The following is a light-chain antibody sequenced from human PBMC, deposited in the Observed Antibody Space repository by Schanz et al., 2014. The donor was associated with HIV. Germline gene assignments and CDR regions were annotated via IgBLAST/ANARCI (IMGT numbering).Light chain of an antibody. CDR1: NSDVGANNY. CDR2: DVS. V-gene: IGLV2-14*01. J-gene: IGLJ3*02. CDR3: SSYTTNGTWL. Sequence: QSALTQPASVSGSPGQSITISCTGTNSDVGANNYVSWYRQHPGKAPKLVIYDVSNRPSGVSTRFSGSKSDNTASLTISGLQAEDEADYYCSSYTTNGTWLFGGGTKLTVL.